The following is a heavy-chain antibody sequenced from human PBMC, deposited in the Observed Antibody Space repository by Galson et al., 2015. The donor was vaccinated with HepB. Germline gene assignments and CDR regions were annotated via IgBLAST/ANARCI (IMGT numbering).Heavy chain of an antibody. D-gene: IGHD3-10*01. CDR1: GYSFTNYW. CDR2: IDPSDSYT. Sequence: SGAEVKKPGESLRISCKGSGYSFTNYWISWVRQMPGKGLEWMGRIDPSDSYTYYSPSFQGHVTISTDKSIGTAYLQWSSLKASDTAIYYCARHQANYYGSGTYGFDSWGQGTLVTVSS. CDR3: ARHQANYYGSGTYGFDS. J-gene: IGHJ4*02. V-gene: IGHV5-10-1*01.